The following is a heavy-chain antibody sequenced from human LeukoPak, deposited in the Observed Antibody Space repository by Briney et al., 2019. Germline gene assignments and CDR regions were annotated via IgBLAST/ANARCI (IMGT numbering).Heavy chain of an antibody. CDR3: ARQVSGSNPIDAFDI. J-gene: IGHJ3*02. V-gene: IGHV5-51*01. CDR2: IYPGDSDT. Sequence: GESLKISCKGSGYSFTSYWIGWVRQMPGKGLEWMGIIYPGDSDTRYSPSFQGQVTISADKSISTAYLQWSSLKASDTAMYYCARQVSGSNPIDAFDIWGQGTMVTVSS. CDR1: GYSFTSYW. D-gene: IGHD1-26*01.